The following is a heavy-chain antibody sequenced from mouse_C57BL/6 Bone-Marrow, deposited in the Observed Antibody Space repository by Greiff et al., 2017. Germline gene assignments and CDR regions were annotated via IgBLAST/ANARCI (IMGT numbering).Heavy chain of an antibody. CDR2: IDSSDSYS. CDR1: GYSFTSYR. J-gene: IGHJ4*01. V-gene: IGHV1-69*01. Sequence: VQLQQPGAELVMPGASVKLFCKASGYSFTSYRMHWVKPRPGPGLEWIGVIDSSDSYSNYNQKFKGKSTLTVDKTSSTAYMQLSSLTSEDAEVYYCAREDGYDAMDYWGQGTSVTVAS. CDR3: AREDGYDAMDY. D-gene: IGHD2-3*01.